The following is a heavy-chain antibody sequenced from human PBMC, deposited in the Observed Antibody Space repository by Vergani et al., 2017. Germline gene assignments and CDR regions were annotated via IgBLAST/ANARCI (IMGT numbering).Heavy chain of an antibody. D-gene: IGHD3-16*01. CDR3: ARGGAMLLCDY. Sequence: EVQLVESGGGLVQPGGSLRLSCAASGFTFSSYSMNWVRQAPGKGLEWVSYISSSSSTIYYADSVKGRFTISRDNAKNSLYLQMNSLRAEDTAVYYCARGGAMLLCDYWGQGTLVTVSS. J-gene: IGHJ4*02. CDR1: GFTFSSYS. V-gene: IGHV3-48*01. CDR2: ISSSSSTI.